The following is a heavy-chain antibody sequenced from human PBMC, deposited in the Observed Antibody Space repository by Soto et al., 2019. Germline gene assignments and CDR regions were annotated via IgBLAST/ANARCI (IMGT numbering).Heavy chain of an antibody. CDR1: GGSFSGYY. CDR3: ASLGGVVVAATAYY. J-gene: IGHJ4*02. V-gene: IGHV4-34*01. D-gene: IGHD2-15*01. CDR2: ITHSGST. Sequence: SETLSLTCAVYGGSFSGYYWSWIRQPPGKGLEWIGEITHSGSTNYNPSLKSRVTISVDTSKNQFSLKLSSVTAADTAVYYCASLGGVVVAATAYYWGQGTLVTVSS.